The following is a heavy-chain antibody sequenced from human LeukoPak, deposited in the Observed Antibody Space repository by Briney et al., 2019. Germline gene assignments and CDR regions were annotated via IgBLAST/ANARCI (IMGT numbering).Heavy chain of an antibody. CDR2: IIPIFDTA. V-gene: IGHV1-69*13. CDR1: GGTFSSYS. Sequence: GASVKVSCKASGGTFSSYSISWVRQAPGQGLEWMGGIIPIFDTADYAQKFQGRVTITADESTSTAYMELSSLRSEDTAVYYCARSPYRLLRYFDWFPIFDYWGQGTLVTVSS. CDR3: ARSPYRLLRYFDWFPIFDY. D-gene: IGHD3-9*01. J-gene: IGHJ4*02.